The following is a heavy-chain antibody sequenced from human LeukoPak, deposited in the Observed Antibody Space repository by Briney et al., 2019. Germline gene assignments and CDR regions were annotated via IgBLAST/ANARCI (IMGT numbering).Heavy chain of an antibody. D-gene: IGHD2-2*01. J-gene: IGHJ6*03. Sequence: PSETLSLTCTVSGPSISSYYWSWIRQSPKKGLEWIGYIHARGSTNFNPSLKSRVDMSVDTSKNQFFLKLTSVTAADTAVYYCARHIQLLNFYYCMDVWGKGTTVTVSS. CDR1: GPSISSYY. CDR3: ARHIQLLNFYYCMDV. CDR2: IHARGST. V-gene: IGHV4-4*09.